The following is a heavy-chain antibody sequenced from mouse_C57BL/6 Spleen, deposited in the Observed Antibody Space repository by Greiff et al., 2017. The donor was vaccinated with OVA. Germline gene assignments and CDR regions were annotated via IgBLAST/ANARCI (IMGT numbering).Heavy chain of an antibody. J-gene: IGHJ4*01. CDR3: AREVYGNHALDY. V-gene: IGHV1-19*01. CDR1: GYTFTDYY. CDR2: INPYNGGT. Sequence: EVQLQQSGPVLVKPGASVKLSCKASGYTFTDYYMNWVKQSHGKSLEWIGAINPYNGGTSYNQKFKGKATLTVDKSSSTAYMELNSLTSEDSAVYYCAREVYGNHALDYWGQGTSVTVSS. D-gene: IGHD2-1*01.